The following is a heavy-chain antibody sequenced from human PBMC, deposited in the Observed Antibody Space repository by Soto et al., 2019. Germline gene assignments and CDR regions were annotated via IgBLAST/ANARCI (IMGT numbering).Heavy chain of an antibody. J-gene: IGHJ4*02. CDR2: ISGSGGST. D-gene: IGHD5-12*01. CDR1: GFTFSSYA. CDR3: AKSPLVSTIRDFDS. V-gene: IGHV3-23*01. Sequence: EVQLLESGGGLVQPGGSLRLSCTASGFTFSSYAMSWVRQAPGKGLEWVSAISGSGGSTYYADSVKGRFTISRDNSKNTLYLQMHSLTAEDTAVYYCAKSPLVSTIRDFDSWGQGPLVTVSS.